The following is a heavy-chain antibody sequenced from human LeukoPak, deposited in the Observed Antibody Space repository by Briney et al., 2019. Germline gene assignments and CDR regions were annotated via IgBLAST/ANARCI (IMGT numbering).Heavy chain of an antibody. V-gene: IGHV3-23*01. D-gene: IGHD3-3*01. Sequence: GGSLRLSCAASGFTFSSYAMSWVRQAPGKGLEWVSAISGSGGSTYYADSVKGRFTISRDNSKNTLYLQMNSLRVEDTAVYYCARDYDFWSGPSDYWGQGTLVTVSS. CDR2: ISGSGGST. CDR1: GFTFSSYA. J-gene: IGHJ4*02. CDR3: ARDYDFWSGPSDY.